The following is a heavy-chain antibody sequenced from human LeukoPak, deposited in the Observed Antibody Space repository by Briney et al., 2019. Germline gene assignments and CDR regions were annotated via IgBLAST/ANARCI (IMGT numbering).Heavy chain of an antibody. Sequence: GGSLRLSCAASGFTFSSYAMSWVRQAPGKGLEWVSAISGSGGSTYYADSVKGRFTISRDNSKNTLYLQMNSLRAEDTAVYYCAKNVLLGFGELVLDPRGQGPLVTVSS. D-gene: IGHD3-10*01. J-gene: IGHJ5*02. V-gene: IGHV3-23*01. CDR1: GFTFSSYA. CDR3: AKNVLLGFGELVLDP. CDR2: ISGSGGST.